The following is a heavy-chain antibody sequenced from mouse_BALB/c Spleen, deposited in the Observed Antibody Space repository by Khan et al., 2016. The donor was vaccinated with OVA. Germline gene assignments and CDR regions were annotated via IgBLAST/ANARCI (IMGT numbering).Heavy chain of an antibody. CDR2: ISSGGDYT. D-gene: IGHD4-1*01. CDR3: ASHLTGSFAY. J-gene: IGHJ3*01. V-gene: IGHV5-6*01. Sequence: EVELVESGGDLVKPGGSLKLSCAASGFTFSTYGMSWVRQTPDKRLEWVATISSGGDYTYYPDSVMGRFTISRDNAKSTLCLQMSSLKSEDTAMYYCASHLTGSFAYWGQGTLVTVSA. CDR1: GFTFSTYG.